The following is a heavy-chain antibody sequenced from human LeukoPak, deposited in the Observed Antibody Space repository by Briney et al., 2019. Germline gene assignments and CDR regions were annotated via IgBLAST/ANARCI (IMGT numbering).Heavy chain of an antibody. D-gene: IGHD2-2*01. Sequence: PSETLSLTCTVSGYSISSGYYWGWIRQPPGKGLEWIGSIYHSGSTNYNPSLKSRVTISVDTSKNQFSLKLSSVTAADTAVYYCARGIVVVPAALFDYWGQGTQVTVSS. CDR2: IYHSGST. CDR1: GYSISSGYY. V-gene: IGHV4-38-2*02. CDR3: ARGIVVVPAALFDY. J-gene: IGHJ4*02.